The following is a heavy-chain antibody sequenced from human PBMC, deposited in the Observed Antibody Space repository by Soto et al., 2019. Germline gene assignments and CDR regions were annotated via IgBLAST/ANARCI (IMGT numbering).Heavy chain of an antibody. V-gene: IGHV4-30-4*01. CDR2: IYYSGST. Sequence: PSESLSLTCTVSGGSISSGDYYWSWIRQPPGKGLEWIGYIYYSGSTYYNPSLKSRVTISVDTSKNQFSLKLSSVTAADTAVYYCAREMATISLDYWGQGTLVNVSS. D-gene: IGHD5-12*01. J-gene: IGHJ4*02. CDR1: GGSISSGDYY. CDR3: AREMATISLDY.